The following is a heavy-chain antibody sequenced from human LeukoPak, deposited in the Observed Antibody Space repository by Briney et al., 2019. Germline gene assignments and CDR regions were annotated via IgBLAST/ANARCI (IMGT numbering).Heavy chain of an antibody. D-gene: IGHD1-14*01. CDR2: IYYSGST. Sequence: SETLSLTCTVPGGSISRYYLSWIRQPPSKGLEWIGYIYYSGSTNYNPSLKSRVTISVDTSKNQFSLKLSSVTAADTAIYYCASDITGTTKYAFDIWGQGTMVTVSS. V-gene: IGHV4-59*08. J-gene: IGHJ3*02. CDR3: ASDITGTTKYAFDI. CDR1: GGSISRYY.